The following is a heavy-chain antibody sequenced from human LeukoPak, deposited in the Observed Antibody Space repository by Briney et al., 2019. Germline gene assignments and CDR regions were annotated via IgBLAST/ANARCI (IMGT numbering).Heavy chain of an antibody. D-gene: IGHD6-13*01. CDR3: ARDWIAAAGMNDYYYYGMDV. Sequence: GGSLRLSCAASGFTFSSYSMNWVRQAPGKGLEWVSYISSSSSTIYYADSVKGRFTISRDNAKNSLYLQMNSLRAEDTAVYYCARDWIAAAGMNDYYYYGMDVWGQGTTVTVSS. CDR2: ISSSSSTI. J-gene: IGHJ6*02. CDR1: GFTFSSYS. V-gene: IGHV3-48*01.